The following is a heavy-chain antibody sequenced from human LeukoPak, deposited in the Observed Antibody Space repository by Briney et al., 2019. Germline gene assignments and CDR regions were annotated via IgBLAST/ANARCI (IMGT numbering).Heavy chain of an antibody. CDR3: AREAGVPAAIPPYYYYMDV. CDR2: IIPIFGTA. D-gene: IGHD2-2*02. CDR1: GGTFSSYA. Sequence: SVKVSCKASGGTFSSYAISWVRQAPGQGLEWMGGIIPIFGTANYAQKFQGRVTITTDESTSTAYMELSSLRSEDTAVYYCAREAGVPAAIPPYYYYMDVWGKGTTVTVYS. J-gene: IGHJ6*03. V-gene: IGHV1-69*05.